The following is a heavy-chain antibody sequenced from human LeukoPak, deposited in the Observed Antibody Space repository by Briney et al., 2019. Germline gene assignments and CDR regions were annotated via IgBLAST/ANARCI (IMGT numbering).Heavy chain of an antibody. CDR3: AKQGIAAAATSIDY. CDR1: GFTFSGYA. J-gene: IGHJ4*02. Sequence: GGSLRLSCVASGFTFSGYAMSWVRQAPGKGLGWVAAITNTGGTTYYADSMKGRFTISRDNSKNTLYLQMNSLTAEDTAVYYCAKQGIAAAATSIDYWGQGTLVTVSS. D-gene: IGHD6-13*01. CDR2: ITNTGGTT. V-gene: IGHV3-23*01.